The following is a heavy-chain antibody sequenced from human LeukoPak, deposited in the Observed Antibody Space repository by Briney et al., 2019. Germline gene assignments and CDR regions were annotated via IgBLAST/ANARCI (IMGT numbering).Heavy chain of an antibody. CDR2: IYYSGST. D-gene: IGHD3-10*01. Sequence: SETLSLTCTVSGGSISSYYWGWIRQPPGKGLEWIGSIYYSGSTYYNPSLKSRVTISVDTSKNQFSLKLSSVTAADTAVYYCARLTMVRGVYWGQGTLVTVSS. J-gene: IGHJ4*02. CDR1: GGSISSYY. CDR3: ARLTMVRGVY. V-gene: IGHV4-39*01.